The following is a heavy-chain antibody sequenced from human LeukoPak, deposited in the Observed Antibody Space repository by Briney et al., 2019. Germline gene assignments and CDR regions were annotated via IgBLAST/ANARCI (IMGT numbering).Heavy chain of an antibody. CDR1: GYSFTSYW. CDR3: ARLPYDSSGYHDYYFDY. Sequence: PGESLKISCKSSGYSFTSYWIGWVRQMPGKGLEWMGIIYPGDSDTRYSPSFQGQVIISADKSISTAFLQWGSLKASDTAMYNCARLPYDSSGYHDYYFDYWGQGTLVTVSS. CDR2: IYPGDSDT. V-gene: IGHV5-51*01. D-gene: IGHD3-22*01. J-gene: IGHJ4*02.